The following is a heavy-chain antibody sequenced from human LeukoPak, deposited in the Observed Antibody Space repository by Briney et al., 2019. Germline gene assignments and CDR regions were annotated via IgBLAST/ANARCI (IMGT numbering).Heavy chain of an antibody. Sequence: PGGSLRLSCAASGFTFNNYVMSWVRRAPGKGLEWVSGISGSGGTTYYADSVRGRFTISRDNSKNMLYLQMNSLKTEDTAVYYCIPDIVVVPAAPDDDYWGQGTLVTVSS. CDR2: ISGSGGTT. CDR3: IPDIVVVPAAPDDDY. V-gene: IGHV3-23*01. CDR1: GFTFNNYV. J-gene: IGHJ4*02. D-gene: IGHD2-2*01.